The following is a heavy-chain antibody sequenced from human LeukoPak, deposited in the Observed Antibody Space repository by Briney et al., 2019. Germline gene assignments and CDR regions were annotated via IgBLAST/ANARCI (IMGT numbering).Heavy chain of an antibody. CDR3: ARDRGSYGLGRMDV. CDR2: IIPIFGTA. D-gene: IGHD5-18*01. J-gene: IGHJ6*04. CDR1: GGTFSSYA. Sequence: GSSVKVSCKASGGTFSSYAISWVRQAPGQGLEWMGGIIPIFGTANYAQKFQGRVTITADKSTSTAYMELSSLRSEDTAVYYCARDRGSYGLGRMDVRGKGTTVTVSS. V-gene: IGHV1-69*06.